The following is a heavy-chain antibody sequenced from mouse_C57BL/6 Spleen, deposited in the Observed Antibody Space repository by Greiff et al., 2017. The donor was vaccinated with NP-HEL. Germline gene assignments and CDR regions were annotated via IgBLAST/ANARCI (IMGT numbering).Heavy chain of an antibody. Sequence: VQLQQSGPELVKPGASVKMSCKASGYTFTDYNMHWVKQSHGKSLEWIGYINPNNGGTSYNQKFKGKATLTVNKSSSTAYMELRSLTSEESAVYDGERGACGYDGFYAMDYWGQGTSVTVSS. D-gene: IGHD2-2*01. CDR2: INPNNGGT. CDR3: ERGACGYDGFYAMDY. J-gene: IGHJ4*01. CDR1: GYTFTDYN. V-gene: IGHV1-22*01.